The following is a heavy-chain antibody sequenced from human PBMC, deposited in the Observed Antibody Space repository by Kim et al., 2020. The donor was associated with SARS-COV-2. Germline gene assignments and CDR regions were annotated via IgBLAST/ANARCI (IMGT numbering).Heavy chain of an antibody. CDR1: GGTFSSYA. CDR3: VQGYCSGGNCYYYGMDV. J-gene: IGHJ6*02. V-gene: IGHV1-69*13. D-gene: IGHD2-15*01. CDR2: IIPIFGTA. Sequence: VKVSCKVSGGTFSSYAISWVRQAPGQGLEWMGGIIPIFGTANYPQKFQYRVTITADESTTTAYMELSSLRSEDTAVYYCVQGYCSGGNCYYYGMDVWGQGTTVTVSS.